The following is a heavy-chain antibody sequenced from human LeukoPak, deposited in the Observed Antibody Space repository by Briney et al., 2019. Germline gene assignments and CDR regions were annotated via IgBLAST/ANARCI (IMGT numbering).Heavy chain of an antibody. CDR1: GFPFSSHA. V-gene: IGHV3-23*01. J-gene: IGHJ5*02. CDR3: VREAGYCAPVCVKTNWFDP. Sequence: PGGSLRLSCAASGFPFSSHAMSWVRQPPGKGLEWVAAISNGKTYYADSVRDRFAISRDDSTNTVYLHMNSLRDEDTALYHCVREAGYCAPVCVKTNWFDPWGQGTLVTVSS. CDR2: ISNGKT. D-gene: IGHD2-15*01.